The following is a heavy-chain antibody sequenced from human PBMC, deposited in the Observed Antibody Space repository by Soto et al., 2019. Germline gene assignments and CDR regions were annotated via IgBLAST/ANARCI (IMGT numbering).Heavy chain of an antibody. CDR3: ARDRIAALPPYYYYGMDV. D-gene: IGHD6-6*01. V-gene: IGHV3-30-3*01. J-gene: IGHJ6*02. CDR2: ISYDGSNK. Sequence: QVQLVESGGGVVQPGRSLRLSCAASGFTFSSYAMHWVRQAPGKGLEWVAVISYDGSNKYYADSVKGRFTISRDNSKNTLYLQMNSLRAEDTAVYYCARDRIAALPPYYYYGMDVWGQGTTVTVSS. CDR1: GFTFSSYA.